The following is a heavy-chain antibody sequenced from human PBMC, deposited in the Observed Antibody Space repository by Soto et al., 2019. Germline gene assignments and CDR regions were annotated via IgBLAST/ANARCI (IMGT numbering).Heavy chain of an antibody. Sequence: GGSLRVSCAASGFTVSSNYMSWVRQAPGKGLEWVSIIYSGGTTYYADSVKGRFTISRDNPKNTLYLQMNFLRAEDTAVYYCATFTVAGMDYYYYGVDVWGQGTTVTVSS. CDR2: IYSGGTT. D-gene: IGHD6-19*01. CDR1: GFTVSSNY. J-gene: IGHJ6*02. V-gene: IGHV3-53*01. CDR3: ATFTVAGMDYYYYGVDV.